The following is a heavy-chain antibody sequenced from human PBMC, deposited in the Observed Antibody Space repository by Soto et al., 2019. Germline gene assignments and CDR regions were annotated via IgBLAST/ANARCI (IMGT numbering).Heavy chain of an antibody. CDR1: GFTFSGST. J-gene: IGHJ5*02. Sequence: EVQLVESGGGLVQPGGSLKLSCAASGFTFSGSTIHWVRQTSGKGLEWVGRIPSKTNTYATAYAASVKGRFTISRDDSKNTRYLKMTGRKTEETAGYYCTRKHLEEPGLSAFATWAKGTLVT. CDR3: TRKHLEEPGLSAFAT. D-gene: IGHD3-3*02. V-gene: IGHV3-73*02. CDR2: IPSKTNTYAT.